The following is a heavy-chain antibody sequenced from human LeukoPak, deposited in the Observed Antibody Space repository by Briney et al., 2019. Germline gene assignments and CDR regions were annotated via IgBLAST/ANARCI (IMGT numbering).Heavy chain of an antibody. V-gene: IGHV5-51*01. CDR2: IYPGDSDT. D-gene: IGHD6-13*01. CDR3: ASLPYSSSSFDY. Sequence: PGESLQISCKVSGYSFTTYWIGWVRQMPGKGLEWMGFIYPGDSDTRYSPSFQGQVNISADKSISTAYLRWSSLKASDTAMYFCASLPYSSSSFDYWGQGTLVTVSS. CDR1: GYSFTTYW. J-gene: IGHJ4*02.